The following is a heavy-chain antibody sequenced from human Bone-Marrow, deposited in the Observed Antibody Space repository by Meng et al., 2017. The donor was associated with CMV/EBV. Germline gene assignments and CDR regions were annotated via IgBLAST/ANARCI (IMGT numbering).Heavy chain of an antibody. D-gene: IGHD2-15*01. CDR2: ISSSSSYI. V-gene: IGHV3-21*01. Sequence: GESLKISCEASGFTFSSSWMHWVRQVPGKGLEWVSSISSSSSYIYYADSVKGRFTISRDNAKNSLYLQMNSLRAEDTAVYYCARGGWYIDYWGQGTLVTVSS. CDR1: GFTFSSSW. J-gene: IGHJ4*02. CDR3: ARGGWYIDY.